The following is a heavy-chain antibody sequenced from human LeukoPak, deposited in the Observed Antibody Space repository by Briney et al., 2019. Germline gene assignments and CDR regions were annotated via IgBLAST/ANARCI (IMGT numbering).Heavy chain of an antibody. Sequence: ASVKVSCKASGYTFTGYYMHWVRQAPGQGLEWMGWINPNSGGTNYAQKFQGRVTMTRDTSISTAYMELSRLRSDDTAVYYCARDGSGYGQGAFDIWGQGTMVTVSS. J-gene: IGHJ3*02. CDR2: INPNSGGT. CDR3: ARDGSGYGQGAFDI. CDR1: GYTFTGYY. D-gene: IGHD5-12*01. V-gene: IGHV1-2*02.